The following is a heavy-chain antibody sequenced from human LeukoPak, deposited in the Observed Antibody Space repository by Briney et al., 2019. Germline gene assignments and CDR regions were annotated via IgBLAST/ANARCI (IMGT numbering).Heavy chain of an antibody. D-gene: IGHD2-21*02. CDR3: ARGPVRDDGLTGISYYFGLDV. CDR2: IHHRAGA. CDR1: GGSFTDYY. V-gene: IGHV4-34*01. Sequence: SETLSLTCAVYGGSFTDYYWSWIRHLPGKGLEWIGEIHHRAGANYNPSLWGRVTISADTSKNQFSLHLTSVTAADTATFYCARGPVRDDGLTGISYYFGLDVWGHGTTVTVFS. J-gene: IGHJ6*02.